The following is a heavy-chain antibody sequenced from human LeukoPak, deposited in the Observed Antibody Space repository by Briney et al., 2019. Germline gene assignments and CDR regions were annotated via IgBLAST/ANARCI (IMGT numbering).Heavy chain of an antibody. D-gene: IGHD3-10*01. V-gene: IGHV4-59*01. CDR2: IHYTGST. Sequence: PSETLSLTCTVSGGSINSYYWSWIRQPPGKGLECIGYIHYTGSTNYNPSLKSRVTISVDTSKSQFSLKLSSVTAADTAIYYCARGGYYASGNDFRFDPWGQGTLVTVSS. CDR3: ARGGYYASGNDFRFDP. CDR1: GGSINSYY. J-gene: IGHJ5*02.